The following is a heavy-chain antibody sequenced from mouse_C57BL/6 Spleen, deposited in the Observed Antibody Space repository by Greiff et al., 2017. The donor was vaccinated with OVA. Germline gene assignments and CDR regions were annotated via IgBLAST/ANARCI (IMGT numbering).Heavy chain of an antibody. V-gene: IGHV1-50*01. Sequence: QVHVKQPGAELVKPGASVKLSCKASGYTFTSYWMQWVKQRPGQGLEWIGEIDPSDSYTNYNQKFKGKATLTVDTSSSTAYMQLSSLTSEDSAVYYCARRLRDAMDYWGQGTSVTVSS. CDR3: ARRLRDAMDY. CDR1: GYTFTSYW. D-gene: IGHD3-2*02. CDR2: IDPSDSYT. J-gene: IGHJ4*01.